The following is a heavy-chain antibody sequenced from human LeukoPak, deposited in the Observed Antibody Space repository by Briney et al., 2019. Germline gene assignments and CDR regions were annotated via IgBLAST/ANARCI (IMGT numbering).Heavy chain of an antibody. J-gene: IGHJ4*02. CDR2: ISSSRSYI. Sequence: KPGGSLRLSCAASGFTFSSYSMNWVRQAPGKGLEWVSFISSSRSYIYYADSVKGRFTISRDNAKNSLYLQMNSLRVEDTAVYYCAQDLAWGAFDHWGQGTLVTVSS. V-gene: IGHV3-21*04. CDR3: AQDLAWGAFDH. CDR1: GFTFSSYS. D-gene: IGHD7-27*01.